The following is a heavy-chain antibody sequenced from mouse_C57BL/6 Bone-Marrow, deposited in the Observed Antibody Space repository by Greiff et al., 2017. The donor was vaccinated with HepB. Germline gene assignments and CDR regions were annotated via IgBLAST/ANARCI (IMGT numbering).Heavy chain of an antibody. CDR1: GYTFTDYY. CDR3: ARRDYDAPLP. V-gene: IGHV1-26*01. J-gene: IGHJ4*01. CDR2: INPNNGGT. D-gene: IGHD2-4*01. Sequence: VQLKQSGPELVKPGASVKISCKASGYTFTDYYMNWVKQSHGKSLEWIGDINPNNGGTSYNQKFKGKATLTVDKSSSTAYMELRSLTSEDSAVYYCARRDYDAPLPWGQGTSVTVSS.